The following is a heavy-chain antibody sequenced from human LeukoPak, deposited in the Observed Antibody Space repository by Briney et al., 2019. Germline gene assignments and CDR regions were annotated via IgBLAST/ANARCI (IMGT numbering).Heavy chain of an antibody. Sequence: GESLKISCKGSGYSFTSYWIGWVRQMPGKGLEWMGIIYPGDSDTRYSPSFQGQVTMSADKSISTAYLQWSSLKASDTAMYYCARWRPGVWFGDLSVPYYFDYWGQGTLVTVSS. CDR3: ARWRPGVWFGDLSVPYYFDY. J-gene: IGHJ4*02. CDR1: GYSFTSYW. V-gene: IGHV5-51*01. D-gene: IGHD3-10*01. CDR2: IYPGDSDT.